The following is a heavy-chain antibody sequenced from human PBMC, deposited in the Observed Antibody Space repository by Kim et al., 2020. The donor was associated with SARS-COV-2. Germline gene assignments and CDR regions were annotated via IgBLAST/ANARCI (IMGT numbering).Heavy chain of an antibody. CDR1: GFTFGDYA. Sequence: GGSLRLSCAASGFTFGDYAMHWVRQAPGKGLEWVSGISWNSGSIGYADSVKGRFTISRDNAKNSLYLQMNSLRAEDTALYYCAKGVWNSWGGNWFDPWGQGTLVTVSS. V-gene: IGHV3-9*01. CDR3: AKGVWNSWGGNWFDP. CDR2: ISWNSGSI. J-gene: IGHJ5*02. D-gene: IGHD3-10*01.